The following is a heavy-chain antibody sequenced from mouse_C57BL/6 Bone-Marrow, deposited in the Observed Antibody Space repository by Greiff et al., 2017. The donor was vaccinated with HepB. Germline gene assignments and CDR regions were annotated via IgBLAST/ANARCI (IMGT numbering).Heavy chain of an antibody. Sequence: DVKLVESGGGLVQPGGSLKLSCAASGFTFSDYYMYWVRQTPEKRLEWVAYISNGGGSTYYPDTVKGRFTISRDNAKNTLYLQMSRLKSEDTAMYYCARRGLWFDYWGQGTTLTVSS. J-gene: IGHJ2*01. CDR2: ISNGGGST. D-gene: IGHD1-1*02. CDR1: GFTFSDYY. CDR3: ARRGLWFDY. V-gene: IGHV5-12*01.